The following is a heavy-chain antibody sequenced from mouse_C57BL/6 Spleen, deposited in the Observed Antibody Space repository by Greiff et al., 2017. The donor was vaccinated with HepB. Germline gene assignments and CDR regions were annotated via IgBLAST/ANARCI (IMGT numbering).Heavy chain of an antibody. D-gene: IGHD2-12*01. CDR2: IDPSDSYT. CDR1: GYTFTSYW. V-gene: IGHV1-50*01. J-gene: IGHJ4*01. Sequence: VQLQQPGAELVKPGASVKLSCKASGYTFTSYWMQWVKQRPGQGLEWIGEIDPSDSYTNYNQKFKGKATLTVDTSSSTAYMQLSSLTSEDSAVYCCARGYYSHYYAMDYWGQGTSVTVSS. CDR3: ARGYYSHYYAMDY.